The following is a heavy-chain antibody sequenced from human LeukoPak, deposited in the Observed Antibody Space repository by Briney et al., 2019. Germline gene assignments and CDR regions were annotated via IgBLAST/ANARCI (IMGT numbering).Heavy chain of an antibody. V-gene: IGHV3-23*01. CDR1: GFTFSSYE. CDR3: AKGYDASGYYPNWFDP. D-gene: IGHD3-22*01. CDR2: ISGSGGST. J-gene: IGHJ5*02. Sequence: GGSLRLSCAASGFTFSSYEMNWVRQAPGKGLEWVSAISGSGGSTCYADSVKGRFTISRDNSKNTLYLQMNSLRAEDTAVYYCAKGYDASGYYPNWFDPWGQGTLVTVSS.